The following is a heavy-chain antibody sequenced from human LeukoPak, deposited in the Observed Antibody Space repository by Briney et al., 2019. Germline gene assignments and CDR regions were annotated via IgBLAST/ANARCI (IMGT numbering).Heavy chain of an antibody. V-gene: IGHV3-23*01. D-gene: IGHD3-9*01. CDR1: GFTFDDYG. CDR3: AKDPLNYDILTGYYMTFGAFDI. CDR2: ISGSGGST. J-gene: IGHJ3*02. Sequence: GGSLRLSCAASGFTFDDYGMSWVRQAPGKGLEWVSAISGSGGSTYYADSVKGRFTISRDNSKNTLYLQMNSLRAEDTAVYYCAKDPLNYDILTGYYMTFGAFDIWGQGTMVTVSS.